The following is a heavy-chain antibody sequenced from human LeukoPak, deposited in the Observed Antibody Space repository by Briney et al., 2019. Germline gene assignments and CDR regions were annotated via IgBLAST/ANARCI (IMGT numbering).Heavy chain of an antibody. J-gene: IGHJ4*02. CDR1: GGSISSSSYY. CDR2: IYYSGST. CDR3: ALGWAYSSSWYYFDY. D-gene: IGHD6-13*01. Sequence: SETLSLTCTVSGGSISSSSYYWGWIRQPPGKGLEWIGSIYYSGSTFYNPSLKSRVTMSLDTSKNQFSLQLNSVTAADTAVYYCALGWAYSSSWYYFDYWGQGTLVTVSS. V-gene: IGHV4-39*07.